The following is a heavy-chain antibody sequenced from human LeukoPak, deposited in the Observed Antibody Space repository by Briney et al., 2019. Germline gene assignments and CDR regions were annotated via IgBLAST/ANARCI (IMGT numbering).Heavy chain of an antibody. V-gene: IGHV3-23*01. J-gene: IGHJ4*02. Sequence: GGALRLSCAASGFTFSSYAMSWVRQAPGKGLEWASAISGSGGSTYYADSVKGRFTISRDNSKNTLYLQMNSLRAEDTALYYCAKDAYYYDSSGYYGLDYWGQGTLVTVSS. CDR3: AKDAYYYDSSGYYGLDY. CDR2: ISGSGGST. D-gene: IGHD3-22*01. CDR1: GFTFSSYA.